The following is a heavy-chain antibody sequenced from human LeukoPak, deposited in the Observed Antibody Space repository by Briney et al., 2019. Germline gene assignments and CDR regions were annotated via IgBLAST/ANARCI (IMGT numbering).Heavy chain of an antibody. CDR1: GGSISSSSYY. V-gene: IGHV4-39*01. Sequence: PSETLSLTCTVSGGSISSSSYYLGWTRQPPGKGLEWIGSIYYSGSTYYNPSLKSRVTISVDTSKNQFSLKLSSVTAADTAVYYCARRGDYYGMDVWGQGTTVTVSS. CDR3: ARRGDYYGMDV. CDR2: IYYSGST. J-gene: IGHJ6*02.